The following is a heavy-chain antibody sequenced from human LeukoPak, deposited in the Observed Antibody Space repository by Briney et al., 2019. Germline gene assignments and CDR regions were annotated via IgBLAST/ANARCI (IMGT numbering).Heavy chain of an antibody. V-gene: IGHV3-21*01. Sequence: PGGSLRLSCAASGFTFSGYWMHWVRQAPGKGLEWVSSITSSSRHIYYADSVKGRFTISRDNAKNSLFLQMTSLRAEDTAVYYCARDLESTIMVPYYFDYWGQGTLVTVSS. CDR1: GFTFSGYW. J-gene: IGHJ4*02. CDR3: ARDLESTIMVPYYFDY. D-gene: IGHD5-24*01. CDR2: ITSSSRHI.